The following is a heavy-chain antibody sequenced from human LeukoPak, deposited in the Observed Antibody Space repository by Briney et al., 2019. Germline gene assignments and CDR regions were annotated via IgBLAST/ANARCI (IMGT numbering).Heavy chain of an antibody. CDR1: GLSFNIHA. D-gene: IGHD1-7*01. Sequence: GGSLRLSCAASGLSFNIHAMTWVRQAPGKGLEWISTIGSPGETFYADSVKGRFTVSRDNSRSTLYLQMDSLRAEDAAVYYCAKDATPQNSIWDYFDCWGQGTLLTISS. V-gene: IGHV3-23*01. CDR2: IGSPGET. J-gene: IGHJ4*02. CDR3: AKDATPQNSIWDYFDC.